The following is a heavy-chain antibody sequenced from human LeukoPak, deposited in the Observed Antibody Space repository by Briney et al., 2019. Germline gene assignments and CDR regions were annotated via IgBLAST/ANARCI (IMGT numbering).Heavy chain of an antibody. CDR3: AKPPYDSSGYYQSTFDY. Sequence: GGSLRLSCAASGFSFSSYGMHWVRQAPGKGLEWVAVISYDGSKEYYADSVKGRFTISRDNSKNTLYLRMNSLRAEDTAVYYCAKPPYDSSGYYQSTFDYWGQGTLVTVSS. D-gene: IGHD3-22*01. CDR1: GFSFSSYG. CDR2: ISYDGSKE. V-gene: IGHV3-30*18. J-gene: IGHJ4*02.